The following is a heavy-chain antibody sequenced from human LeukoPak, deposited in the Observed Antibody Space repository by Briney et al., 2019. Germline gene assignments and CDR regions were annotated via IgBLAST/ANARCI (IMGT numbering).Heavy chain of an antibody. D-gene: IGHD6-19*01. V-gene: IGHV3-53*01. J-gene: IGHJ2*01. CDR2: IYSGGVT. CDR1: GFTVSSSY. Sequence: RAGGSLRLSCAASGFTVSSSYMSWVRQAPGKGLEWVSLIYSGGVTYYADSVKGRFIISRDNSKNTLFLQMNSLRAEDTAVYYCARAPSGWSDYWYFDLWGRGTLVTVSS. CDR3: ARAPSGWSDYWYFDL.